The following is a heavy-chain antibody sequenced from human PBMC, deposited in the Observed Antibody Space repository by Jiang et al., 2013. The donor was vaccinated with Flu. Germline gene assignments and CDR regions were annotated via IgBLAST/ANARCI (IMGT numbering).Heavy chain of an antibody. CDR2: TYYRSKWYN. J-gene: IGHJ3*02. CDR1: GDSVSSNSAA. Sequence: SQTLSLTCAISGDSVSSNSAAWNWIRQSPSRGLEWLGRTYYRSKWYNDYAVSVKSRITINPDTSKNQFSLQLNSVTPEDTAVYYCARDNYYVGRVLGSGFLGNAFDIWGQGTMVTVSS. D-gene: IGHD3-10*02. V-gene: IGHV6-1*01. CDR3: ARDNYYVGRVLGSGFLGNAFDI.